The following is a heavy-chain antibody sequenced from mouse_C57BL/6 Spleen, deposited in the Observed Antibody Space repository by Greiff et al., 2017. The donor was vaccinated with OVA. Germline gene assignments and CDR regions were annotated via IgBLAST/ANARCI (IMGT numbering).Heavy chain of an antibody. D-gene: IGHD4-1*01. CDR1: GYTFTSYW. V-gene: IGHV1-69*01. Sequence: VQLQQPGAELVMPGASVKLSCKASGYTFTSYWMHWVKQRPGQGLEWIGELDPSDSYTKYNQKFKGKSTLTVDKSSSTAYMQLSSLTSEDSAVYYCARRGLNGDGVDDWGQGTTLTVSS. CDR3: ARRGLNGDGVDD. J-gene: IGHJ2*01. CDR2: LDPSDSYT.